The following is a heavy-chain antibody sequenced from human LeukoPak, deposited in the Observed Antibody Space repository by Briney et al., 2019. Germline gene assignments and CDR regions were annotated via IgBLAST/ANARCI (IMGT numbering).Heavy chain of an antibody. CDR3: AKDLETGYSNY. Sequence: GGSLRLSCAASGFTFSSYAMHWVRQAPGKGLEWVAVISYDGSNKYYADSVKGRFTISRDNSKNTLYLQMNSLRAEDTAVYYCAKDLETGYSNYWGQGTLVTVSS. D-gene: IGHD6-13*01. CDR1: GFTFSSYA. J-gene: IGHJ4*02. CDR2: ISYDGSNK. V-gene: IGHV3-30*04.